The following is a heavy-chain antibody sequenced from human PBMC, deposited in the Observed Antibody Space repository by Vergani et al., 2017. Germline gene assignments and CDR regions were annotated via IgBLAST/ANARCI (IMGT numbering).Heavy chain of an antibody. CDR2: INTNTGNP. J-gene: IGHJ3*02. V-gene: IGHV7-4-1*02. CDR1: GYTFTSYA. Sequence: QVQLVQSGSELKKPGASVKVSCKASGYTFTSYAMNWVRQAPGQGLEWMGWINTNTGNPTYARGFTGRFVFSFDTSVSTAYLQISSLKAEDTAVYYCARAATYYDFWSGYYRREDAFDIWGQGTMVTVSS. D-gene: IGHD3-3*01. CDR3: ARAATYYDFWSGYYRREDAFDI.